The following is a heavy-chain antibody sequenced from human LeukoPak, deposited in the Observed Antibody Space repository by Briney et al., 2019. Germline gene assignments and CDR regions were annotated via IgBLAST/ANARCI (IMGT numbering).Heavy chain of an antibody. V-gene: IGHV3-21*01. D-gene: IGHD3-16*01. CDR1: GFTFSSYS. CDR2: ISSSSNYI. J-gene: IGHJ4*02. Sequence: PGGSLRLSCAASGFTFSSYSMNWVRQAPGKGLEWVSSISSSSNYIYYADSVKGRFTLSRDNAKNSLWLQMNSLRAEDTAVYYCARTQNVINVHWGFFDSWGQGTLVTVSS. CDR3: ARTQNVINVHWGFFDS.